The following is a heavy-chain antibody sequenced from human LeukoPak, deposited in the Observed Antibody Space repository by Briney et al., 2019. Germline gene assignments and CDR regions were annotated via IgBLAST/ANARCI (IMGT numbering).Heavy chain of an antibody. D-gene: IGHD3-22*01. CDR3: ARDSYYDRTNWFDP. V-gene: IGHV4-31*03. CDR1: GGSISSGGYY. CDR2: IYYSGST. Sequence: PSQTLSFTCTVSGGSISSGGYYWSWIRQHPGKGLEWIGYIYYSGSTYYNPSLKSRVTISVDTSKNQFSLKLSSVTAADTAVYYCARDSYYDRTNWFDPWGQGTLVTVSS. J-gene: IGHJ5*02.